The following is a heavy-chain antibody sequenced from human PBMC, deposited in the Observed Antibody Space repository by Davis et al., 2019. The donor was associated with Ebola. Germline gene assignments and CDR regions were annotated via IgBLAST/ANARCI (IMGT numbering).Heavy chain of an antibody. V-gene: IGHV4-34*01. D-gene: IGHD3-3*01. CDR3: ASGRNITIFGAVVKRRKWFDP. CDR2: INYNGST. J-gene: IGHJ5*02. CDR1: DGSFSGYW. Sequence: PSETLSLTCAIHDGSFSGYWWSWIRQAPGMGMEWIAEINYNGSTNSNPSLKSRVTISIDTSKNEFSLNATSVTAAATAVYYCASGRNITIFGAVVKRRKWFDPWGQGTQVIVSP.